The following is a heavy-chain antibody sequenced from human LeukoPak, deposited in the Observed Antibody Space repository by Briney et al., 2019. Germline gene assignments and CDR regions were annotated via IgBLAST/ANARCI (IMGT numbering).Heavy chain of an antibody. D-gene: IGHD4-17*01. V-gene: IGHV4-34*01. J-gene: IGHJ4*02. CDR3: ARDTGLRGPLYYFDY. Sequence: SETLSLTCAVYGGSFSGYYWSWIRQPPGKGLEWIGEINHSGSTNYNPSLKSRVTISVDTSKNQFSLKLSSVTAADTAVYYCARDTGLRGPLYYFDYWGQGTLVTVSS. CDR2: INHSGST. CDR1: GGSFSGYY.